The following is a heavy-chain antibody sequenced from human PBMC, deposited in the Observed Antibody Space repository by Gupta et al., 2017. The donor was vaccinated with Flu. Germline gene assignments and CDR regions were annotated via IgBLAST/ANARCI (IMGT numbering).Heavy chain of an antibody. CDR3: ARVLSFDHPDY. CDR2: INPNSGGT. CDR1: TFTGYY. V-gene: IGHV1-2*02. J-gene: IGHJ4*02. D-gene: IGHD3-10*01. Sequence: TFTGYYMHWVRQAPGQGLEWMGWINPNSGGTNYAQKFQGRVTMTRDTSISTAYMELSRLRSDDTAVYYCARVLSFDHPDYWVQGTLVTVSS.